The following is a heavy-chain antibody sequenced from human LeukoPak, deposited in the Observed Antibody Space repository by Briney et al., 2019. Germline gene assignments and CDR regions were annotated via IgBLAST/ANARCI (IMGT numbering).Heavy chain of an antibody. Sequence: ASVRVSCKASGYNLIDYYIHWVRHAPGHGLEWLGWINPNSGVAKYAQKFQGSVSMTRDTSLRTAYMDLTRLRYDDPAGHYCARDGGITGRYDYWGQGSLVTVSS. J-gene: IGHJ4*02. CDR1: GYNLIDYY. V-gene: IGHV1-2*02. D-gene: IGHD1-20*01. CDR3: ARDGGITGRYDY. CDR2: INPNSGVA.